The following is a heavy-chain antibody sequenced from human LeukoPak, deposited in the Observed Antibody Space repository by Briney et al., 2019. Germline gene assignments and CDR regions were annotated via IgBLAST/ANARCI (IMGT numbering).Heavy chain of an antibody. CDR3: AREGTYYYDSSGYYYDY. CDR1: GFTFSDYY. D-gene: IGHD3-22*01. Sequence: PGGSLRLSCAASGFTFSDYYMNWVRQAPGKGLEWVSVIYSGGSTYYADSVKGRFTISRDNSNNKLYLQMNSLRAEDTAVYYCAREGTYYYDSSGYYYDYWGQGTLVTVSS. V-gene: IGHV3-53*01. J-gene: IGHJ4*02. CDR2: IYSGGST.